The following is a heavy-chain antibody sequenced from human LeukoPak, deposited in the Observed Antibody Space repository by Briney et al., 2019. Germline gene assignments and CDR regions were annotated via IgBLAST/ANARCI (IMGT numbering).Heavy chain of an antibody. V-gene: IGHV3-23*01. CDR3: AKDLPQAYCSGGSCYSYYYYYMDV. D-gene: IGHD2-15*01. CDR1: GFTFSSYA. J-gene: IGHJ6*03. CDR2: ISGSGGST. Sequence: GGSLRLSCAASGFTFSSYAMSWVRQAPGKGLEWVSAISGSGGSTYYADSVKGRFTISRDNSKNTLYLQMNSLRAEDTAVYYCAKDLPQAYCSGGSCYSYYYYYMDVWGKGTTVTVSS.